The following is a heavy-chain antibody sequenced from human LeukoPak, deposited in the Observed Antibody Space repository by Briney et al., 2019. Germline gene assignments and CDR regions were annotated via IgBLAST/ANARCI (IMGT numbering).Heavy chain of an antibody. J-gene: IGHJ6*02. V-gene: IGHV3-7*01. CDR2: IKQDGSEK. Sequence: GGSLRLSCAASGFTFSRYWMSWVRQAPGKGLEWVANIKQDGSEKYYVDSVKGRFTISRDNAKNSLYLQMNSLRAEDTAVYYCARCHSSSWYYYYGMDVWGQGTTVTVSS. D-gene: IGHD6-13*01. CDR3: ARCHSSSWYYYYGMDV. CDR1: GFTFSRYW.